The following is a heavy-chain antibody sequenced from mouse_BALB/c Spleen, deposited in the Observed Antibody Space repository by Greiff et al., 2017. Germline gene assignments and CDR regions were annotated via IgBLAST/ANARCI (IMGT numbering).Heavy chain of an antibody. D-gene: IGHD2-14*01. CDR2: INSNGGST. J-gene: IGHJ4*01. V-gene: IGHV5-6-3*01. CDR3: ARDRDRYDVDAMDY. CDR1: GFTFSSYG. Sequence: EVKLMESGGGLVQPGGSLKLSCAASGFTFSSYGMSWVRQTPDKRLELVATINSNGGSTYYPDSVKGRFTISRDNAKNTLYLQMSSLKSEDTAMYYCARDRDRYDVDAMDYWGQGTSVTVSS.